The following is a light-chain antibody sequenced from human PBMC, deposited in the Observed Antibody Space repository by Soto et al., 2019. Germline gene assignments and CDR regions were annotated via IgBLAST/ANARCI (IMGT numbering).Light chain of an antibody. CDR2: EVT. J-gene: IGLJ1*01. V-gene: IGLV2-14*01. Sequence: QSVLTQPASVSGSAGRSITISCTGTTSDFSRSNYVAWYQQLPGKAPKLLIYEVTNRPSGVSNRFSGSKSGDTASLTISGLQSDDEADYYCSSYTASTTLFLFGSGTKVTVL. CDR1: TSDFSRSNY. CDR3: SSYTASTTLFL.